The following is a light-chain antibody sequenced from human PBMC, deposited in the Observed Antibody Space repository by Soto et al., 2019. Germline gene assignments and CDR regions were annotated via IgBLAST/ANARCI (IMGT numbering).Light chain of an antibody. V-gene: IGKV4-1*01. Sequence: DIVMTQSPASLAVSLGERATMNCKSSQSVLYSSNNKNYLAWYQQKTGQPPKLLIYWASTRESGVPDRFSGSGSVTDFTLTISSLQAEDVAVYYCQQYYNAPYTFGQGTKLEIK. CDR1: QSVLYSSNNKNY. J-gene: IGKJ2*01. CDR3: QQYYNAPYT. CDR2: WAS.